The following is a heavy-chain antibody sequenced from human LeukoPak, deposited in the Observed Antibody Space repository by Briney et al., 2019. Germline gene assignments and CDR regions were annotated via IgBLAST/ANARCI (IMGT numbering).Heavy chain of an antibody. Sequence: SETLSLTCTVSGGSISSSSYYWGWIRQPPGKGLEWIGSIYYSGSTYYNPSLKSRVTISVDTSKNQFSLKLSFVTAADTAVYYCARFNGYCSSTSCLYFDYWGQGTLVTVSS. CDR3: ARFNGYCSSTSCLYFDY. CDR2: IYYSGST. CDR1: GGSISSSSYY. V-gene: IGHV4-39*07. J-gene: IGHJ4*02. D-gene: IGHD2-2*01.